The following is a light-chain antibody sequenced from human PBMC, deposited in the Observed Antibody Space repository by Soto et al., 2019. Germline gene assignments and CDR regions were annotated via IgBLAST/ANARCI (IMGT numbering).Light chain of an antibody. CDR1: QTISRW. CDR3: HSRA. Sequence: DIQLTQTPSNWSASLGDEVTITCRASQTISRWLAWYQQKPGRAPKLLIYDASTLESGVPSRFSGSGAETEFTLSIIRLQPDDFATYCCHSRAFGQGTRLEIK. J-gene: IGKJ5*01. V-gene: IGKV1-5*01. CDR2: DAS.